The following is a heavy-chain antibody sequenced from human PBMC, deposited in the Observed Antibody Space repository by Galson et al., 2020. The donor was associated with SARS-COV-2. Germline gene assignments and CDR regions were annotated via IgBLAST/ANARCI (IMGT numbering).Heavy chain of an antibody. D-gene: IGHD3-9*01. Sequence: GESLKISCAASGFTFSSYAMHWVRQAPGKGLEWVAVISYDGSNKYYADSVKGRFTISRDNSKNTLYLQMNSLRAEDTAVYYCARRGQDFDWLLRSDTAAAFDIWGQGTMVTVSS. CDR3: ARRGQDFDWLLRSDTAAAFDI. CDR1: GFTFSSYA. CDR2: ISYDGSNK. V-gene: IGHV3-30*04. J-gene: IGHJ3*02.